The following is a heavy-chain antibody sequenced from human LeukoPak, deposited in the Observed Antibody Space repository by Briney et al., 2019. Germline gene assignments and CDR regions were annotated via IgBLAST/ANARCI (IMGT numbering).Heavy chain of an antibody. CDR2: ISYDGSNK. CDR3: ARDLSDYYDSGGYYYGIDY. D-gene: IGHD3-22*01. CDR1: GFTFSSYA. J-gene: IGHJ4*02. Sequence: GRSLRLSCAASGFTFSSYAMHWVRQAPGKGLEWVAVISYDGSNKYYADSVKGRFTISRDNSKNTLYLQMNSLRAEDTAVYYCARDLSDYYDSGGYYYGIDYWGQGTLVTVSS. V-gene: IGHV3-30-3*01.